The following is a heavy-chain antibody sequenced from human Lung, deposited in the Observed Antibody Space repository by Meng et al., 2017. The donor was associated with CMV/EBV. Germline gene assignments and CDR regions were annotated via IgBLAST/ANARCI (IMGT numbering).Heavy chain of an antibody. CDR3: ARARSNVYYYDSSGGRDAFDI. D-gene: IGHD3-22*01. V-gene: IGHV1-69*05. CDR1: GGTFSSYA. CDR2: IIPTVGTA. Sequence: SVXVSXXASGGTFSSYAINWVRQAPGQGLECMGGIIPTVGTANYAQKFQGRVTINTDESTNTVYMELSSLRSEDTAVYYCARARSNVYYYDSSGGRDAFDIWGQGTXVTVAS. J-gene: IGHJ3*02.